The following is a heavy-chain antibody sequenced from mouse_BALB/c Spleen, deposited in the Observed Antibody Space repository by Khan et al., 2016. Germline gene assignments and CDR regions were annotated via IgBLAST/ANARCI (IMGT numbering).Heavy chain of an antibody. CDR3: ARFSDY. Sequence: QVQLQQSGTELMKPGASVKISCKATGYTFSSYWIEWVKQRPGHGLEWIGEMLPSSGSTNYNEKFKGKATFTADTSSNTAYMQLSGLTSEDSAVYYCARFSDYWGQGTTLTVSS. J-gene: IGHJ2*01. CDR2: MLPSSGST. V-gene: IGHV1-9*01. CDR1: GYTFSSYW.